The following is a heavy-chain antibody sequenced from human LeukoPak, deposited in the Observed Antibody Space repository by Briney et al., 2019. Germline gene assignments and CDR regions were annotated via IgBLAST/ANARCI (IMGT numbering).Heavy chain of an antibody. V-gene: IGHV3-11*04. CDR1: GFTVSGNY. D-gene: IGHD3-10*02. CDR3: AELGITMIGGV. J-gene: IGHJ6*04. CDR2: ISSSGSTI. Sequence: PGGSLRLSCAVSGFTVSGNYMNWVRQAPGKGLEWVSYISSSGSTIYYADSVKGRFTISRDNAKNSLYLQMNSLRAEDTAVYYCAELGITMIGGVWGKGTTVTISS.